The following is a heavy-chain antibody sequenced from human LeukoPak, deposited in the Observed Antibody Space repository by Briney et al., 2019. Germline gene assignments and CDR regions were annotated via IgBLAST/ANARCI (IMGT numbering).Heavy chain of an antibody. Sequence: GGSLRLSCAVSGFTFSHYSMNWVRQAPGKGLEWVSSISSSSYIYYADSVKGRFTISRDNAKNSLYLQMNSLRAEDTAVYYCARSIAAQTTDDYWGQGTLVTVSS. CDR3: ARSIAAQTTDDY. CDR2: ISSSSYI. J-gene: IGHJ4*02. CDR1: GFTFSHYS. V-gene: IGHV3-69-1*01. D-gene: IGHD6-13*01.